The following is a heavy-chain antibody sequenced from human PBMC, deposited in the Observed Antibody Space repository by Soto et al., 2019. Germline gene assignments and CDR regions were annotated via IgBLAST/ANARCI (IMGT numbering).Heavy chain of an antibody. CDR2: TYYRSKWYN. V-gene: IGHV6-1*01. CDR3: ARVSEYCTSASCFRYYYGMDV. Sequence: SQTLSLTCAISGDSVSSNSAAWNWIRQSPSRGLEWLGRTYYRSKWYNDYAVSVKSRITINPDTSKNQFSLKLSSVTAADTAVYYCARVSEYCTSASCFRYYYGMDVWGQGTTVTVSS. J-gene: IGHJ6*02. D-gene: IGHD2-2*01. CDR1: GDSVSSNSAA.